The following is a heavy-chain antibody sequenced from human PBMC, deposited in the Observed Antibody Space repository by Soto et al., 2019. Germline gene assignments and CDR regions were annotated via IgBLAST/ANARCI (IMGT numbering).Heavy chain of an antibody. D-gene: IGHD2-8*02. CDR3: ARGARVVYAIAKGAFDI. V-gene: IGHV3-33*01. CDR1: GFTFSSYG. CDR2: IWYDGSKK. J-gene: IGHJ3*02. Sequence: GGSLRLSCAASGFTFSSYGMHWVRQARGKGLEWVADIWYDGSKKYYADSVKGRFTISRDNAKNTLYLQMNSLRAEDTAVYYCARGARVVYAIAKGAFDIWGQGTMVTVSS.